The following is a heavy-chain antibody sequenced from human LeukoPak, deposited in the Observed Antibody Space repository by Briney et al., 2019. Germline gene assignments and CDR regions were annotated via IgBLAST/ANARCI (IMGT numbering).Heavy chain of an antibody. D-gene: IGHD2-2*01. CDR2: INHSGST. J-gene: IGHJ6*03. Sequence: KPSETLSLTCTVSGGPITGYYWSWIRQPPGKGLKWIGEINHSGSTNYNPSLKSRVTISVDTSKNQFSLKLSSVTAADTAVYYCARGGYCSSTSCSYYYYYYMDVWGKGTTVTVSS. V-gene: IGHV4-34*01. CDR1: GGPITGYY. CDR3: ARGGYCSSTSCSYYYYYYMDV.